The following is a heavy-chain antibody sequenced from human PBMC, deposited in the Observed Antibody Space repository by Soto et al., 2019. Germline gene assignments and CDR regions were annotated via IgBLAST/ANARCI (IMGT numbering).Heavy chain of an antibody. V-gene: IGHV3-23*01. J-gene: IGHJ4*02. D-gene: IGHD3-16*01. CDR1: GFTFSSCA. CDR3: AKMALLGDPPGGDF. CDR2: ISGSGGAS. Sequence: EVQLLESGGDLAQPGGSLRLSCAASGFTFSSCAMTWVRQAPGKGLEWVSTISGSGGASYYADSVKGRFTISRDNSQNPLYLQMHSLGAGDTALYYCAKMALLGDPPGGDFWGQGTLVTISS.